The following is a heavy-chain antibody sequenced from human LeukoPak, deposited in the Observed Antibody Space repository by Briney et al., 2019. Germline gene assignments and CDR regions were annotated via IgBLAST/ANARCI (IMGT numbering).Heavy chain of an antibody. Sequence: GRSLRLSCAASGFTFSSYAMSWVRQAPGKGLEWVSAISGSGGSTYYADSVKGRFTISRDNPKNTLYLQMNSLRAEDTAVYYCATGSDYYGSGSYFGYWGQGTLVTVSS. V-gene: IGHV3-23*01. CDR3: ATGSDYYGSGSYFGY. J-gene: IGHJ4*02. CDR2: ISGSGGST. D-gene: IGHD3-10*01. CDR1: GFTFSSYA.